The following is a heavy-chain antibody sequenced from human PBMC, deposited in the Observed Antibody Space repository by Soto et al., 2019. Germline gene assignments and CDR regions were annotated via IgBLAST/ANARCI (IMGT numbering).Heavy chain of an antibody. V-gene: IGHV4-30-4*08. D-gene: IGHD6-25*01. CDR2: IYYTGGT. CDR3: ARGGSGWAEYFQH. J-gene: IGHJ1*01. Sequence: SETLSLTCTVSGGSIGSTDSYWSWIRRPPGKGLEWIGYIYYTGGTFYNPSLKSRLTISLETSSNQFSLTLTSVTATDTGIYYGARGGSGWAEYFQHWGQGTLVTVSS. CDR1: GGSIGSTDSY.